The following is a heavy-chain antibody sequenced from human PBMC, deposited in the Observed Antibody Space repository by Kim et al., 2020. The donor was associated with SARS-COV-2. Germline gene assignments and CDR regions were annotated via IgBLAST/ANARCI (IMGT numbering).Heavy chain of an antibody. V-gene: IGHV4-4*02. CDR3: ARGPQYYYDSSGYSPFDY. D-gene: IGHD3-22*01. J-gene: IGHJ4*02. CDR1: GGSISSSNW. Sequence: SETLSLTCAVSGGSISSSNWWSWVRQPPGKGLEWIGEIYHSGSTNYNPSLKSRVTISVDKSKNQFSLKLSSVTAADTAVYYCARGPQYYYDSSGYSPFDYWGQGTLVTVSS. CDR2: IYHSGST.